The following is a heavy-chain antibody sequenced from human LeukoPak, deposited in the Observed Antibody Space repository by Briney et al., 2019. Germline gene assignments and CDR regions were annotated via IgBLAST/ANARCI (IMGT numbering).Heavy chain of an antibody. CDR2: IYYSGST. CDR3: AGHFTYYYDSSGYPRDAFDI. Sequence: SETLSLTCTVSGGSISGYYWSWIRQSPGKGLVWIGYIYYSGSTNYNPSLQSRVTISIDMSRNQFSRKLSSVTAADTALYYCAGHFTYYYDSSGYPRDAFDIWGQGTTVTVSS. D-gene: IGHD3-22*01. J-gene: IGHJ3*02. V-gene: IGHV4-59*08. CDR1: GGSISGYY.